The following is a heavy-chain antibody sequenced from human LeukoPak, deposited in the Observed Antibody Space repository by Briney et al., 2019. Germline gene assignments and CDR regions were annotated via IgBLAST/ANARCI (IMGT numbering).Heavy chain of an antibody. J-gene: IGHJ4*02. V-gene: IGHV3-43*02. D-gene: IGHD1-14*01. CDR2: ISGDGGRT. CDR1: GCTFDDYA. CDR3: GKDIPHRLNWHHVGIDY. Sequence: GGSLRLSCAASGCTFDDYAMHWVRQAPGKGLEWVSLISGDGGRTYYADSVKGRFTISSNNSKNSLYLQMHSLRTEDPALYYCGKDIPHRLNWHHVGIDYWRQGTLVTVSS.